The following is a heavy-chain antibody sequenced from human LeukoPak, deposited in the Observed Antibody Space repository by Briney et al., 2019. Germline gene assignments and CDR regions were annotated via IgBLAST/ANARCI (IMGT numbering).Heavy chain of an antibody. CDR3: ARAGYNSGWYEY. V-gene: IGHV3-33*01. CDR2: IWEDGSNI. Sequence: PGGSLRLSCAASGFTFSTYGMHWVRQAPGKGLECVAGIWEDGSNIYYADSVKGRFIISRDNSKNTLYPQMNSLRAEDTAVYYCARAGYNSGWYEYWGQGTLVTVSS. CDR1: GFTFSTYG. J-gene: IGHJ4*02. D-gene: IGHD6-19*01.